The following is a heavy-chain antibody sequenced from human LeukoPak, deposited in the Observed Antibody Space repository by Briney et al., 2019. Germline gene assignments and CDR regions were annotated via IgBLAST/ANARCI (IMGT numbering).Heavy chain of an antibody. V-gene: IGHV3-30-3*01. CDR3: AGGNDYFDY. CDR1: GFTFSSYA. J-gene: IGHJ4*02. Sequence: PGGSLRLSCAASGFTFSSYAMHWVRQAPGKGLERVAVISYDGSNKYYADSVKGRFTISRDNSKNTLYLQMNSLRAEDTAVYYCAGGNDYFDYWGQGTLVTVSS. D-gene: IGHD3-16*01. CDR2: ISYDGSNK.